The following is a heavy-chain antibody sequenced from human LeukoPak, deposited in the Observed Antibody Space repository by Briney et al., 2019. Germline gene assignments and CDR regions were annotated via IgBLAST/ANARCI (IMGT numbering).Heavy chain of an antibody. Sequence: SETLSLTCAVYGGSFSGYYWSWIRQPPGQGLEWIGEINHSGSTNYNPSIKSGGTISLDTSKNQVPLKVSPLTGAEPVVYHWAGGLRYSYGLDYRGQGTLVTLSS. J-gene: IGHJ4*02. CDR1: GGSFSGYY. V-gene: IGHV4-34*01. CDR3: AGGLRYSYGLDY. D-gene: IGHD5-18*01. CDR2: INHSGST.